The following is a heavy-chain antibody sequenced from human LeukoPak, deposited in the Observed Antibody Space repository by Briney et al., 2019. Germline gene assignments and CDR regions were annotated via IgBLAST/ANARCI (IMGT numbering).Heavy chain of an antibody. CDR2: IYHSGSA. J-gene: IGHJ5*02. CDR1: GYSISSGYQ. CDR3: ARDPRWLTPDCTSTSCYENYFDP. D-gene: IGHD2-2*01. Sequence: SETLSLTCGVSGYSISSGYQWAWIRQSPGKGLAWMGSIYHSGSAHYNPSLKSRVTISVETSKNQFSLNMYSVTAADTAVYYCARDPRWLTPDCTSTSCYENYFDPWGQGTLVTVSS. V-gene: IGHV4-38-2*02.